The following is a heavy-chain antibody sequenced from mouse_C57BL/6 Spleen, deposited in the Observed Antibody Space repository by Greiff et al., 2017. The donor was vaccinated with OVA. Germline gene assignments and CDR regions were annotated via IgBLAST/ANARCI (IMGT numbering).Heavy chain of an antibody. CDR3: ARAIYDGYYWFAY. V-gene: IGHV3-6*01. CDR1: GYSITSGYY. Sequence: EVQLQQSGPGLVKPSQSLSLTCSVTGYSITSGYYWNWIRQFPGNKLEWMGYISYDGSNNYNPSLKNRNSITRDTSKNQFCLKLNSVTTEDTATYYCARAIYDGYYWFAYWGQGTLVTVSA. J-gene: IGHJ3*01. CDR2: ISYDGSN. D-gene: IGHD2-3*01.